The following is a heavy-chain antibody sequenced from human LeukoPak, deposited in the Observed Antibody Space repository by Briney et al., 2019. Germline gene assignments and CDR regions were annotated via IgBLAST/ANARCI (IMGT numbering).Heavy chain of an antibody. J-gene: IGHJ4*02. CDR3: ARDLGIAAYYFDY. Sequence: ASVKVSCKASGYTFTGYYMHWVRQAPGQGLEWMGWINPNSGGTNYAQKFQGRVTMTRDTSISTAYMELSRPRSDDTAVYYCARDLGIAAYYFDYWGQGTLVTVSS. CDR1: GYTFTGYY. CDR2: INPNSGGT. D-gene: IGHD6-13*01. V-gene: IGHV1-2*02.